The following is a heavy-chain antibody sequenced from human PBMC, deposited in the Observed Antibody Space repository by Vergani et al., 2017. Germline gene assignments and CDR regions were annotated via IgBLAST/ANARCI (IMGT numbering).Heavy chain of an antibody. CDR2: ISYDGSNK. V-gene: IGHV3-30-3*01. CDR1: GFTFSSYA. Sequence: QVQLVESGGGVVQPGRSLRLSCAASGFTFSSYAMHWVRQAPGKGLEWVAVISYDGSNKYYADSVKGRFTISRDNSKNTLYLQMNSLRAEDTAVYYCAREQQLGLDAFDIWGQGTMVTVSS. J-gene: IGHJ3*02. D-gene: IGHD6-13*01. CDR3: AREQQLGLDAFDI.